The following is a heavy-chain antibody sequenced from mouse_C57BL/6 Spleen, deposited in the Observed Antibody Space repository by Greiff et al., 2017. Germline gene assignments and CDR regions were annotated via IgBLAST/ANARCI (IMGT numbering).Heavy chain of an antibody. D-gene: IGHD1-1*01. V-gene: IGHV1-64*01. CDR3: ARGATVVGTGFDY. CDR2: IHPNSVST. CDR1: GYTFTSYW. J-gene: IGHJ2*01. Sequence: VQLQQPGAELVKPGASVKLSCKASGYTFTSYWMHWVKQRPGQGLEWIGMIHPNSVSTNYNEKFKSKATLTADKSSSIAYMQLSSLTSEDSAVXYCARGATVVGTGFDYWGQGTTLTVSS.